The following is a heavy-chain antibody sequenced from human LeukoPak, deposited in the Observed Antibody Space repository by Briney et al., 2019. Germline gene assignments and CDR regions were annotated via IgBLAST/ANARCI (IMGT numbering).Heavy chain of an antibody. D-gene: IGHD6-19*01. Sequence: GASVKVSCKASGYTFTSYGINWVRQAPGQGLEWMGWISAYNGNTNYAQKLQGRVTMTTDTSTSTAYMELRSLRSDDTAVYYCARALGSSGWYLWGYWGQGTLVTVSS. CDR3: ARALGSSGWYLWGY. V-gene: IGHV1-18*01. CDR1: GYTFTSYG. J-gene: IGHJ4*02. CDR2: ISAYNGNT.